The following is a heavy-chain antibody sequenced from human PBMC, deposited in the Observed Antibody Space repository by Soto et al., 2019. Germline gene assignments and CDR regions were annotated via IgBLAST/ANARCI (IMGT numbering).Heavy chain of an antibody. Sequence: QVQLQESGPGLVKPSETLSLTCTVSGGSVSSDGYYWSWIRQPPGKGLEWIGYIYYSVSTNYNPSLKGRVTISLDTSKNQFSLNLNSVTAADTAVYCCARGRWLDDWGQGTLVIVSS. CDR3: ARGRWLDD. J-gene: IGHJ1*01. D-gene: IGHD2-15*01. CDR1: GGSVSSDGYY. CDR2: IYYSVST. V-gene: IGHV4-61*08.